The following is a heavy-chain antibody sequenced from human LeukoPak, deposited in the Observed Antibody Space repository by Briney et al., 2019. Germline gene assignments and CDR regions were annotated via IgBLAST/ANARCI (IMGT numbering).Heavy chain of an antibody. Sequence: SETLSLTCAVSGGSISNYYLNWIRQPRGKGVEWIGYINYSGSTNYNPSLKSRVTISIDTAKNQFSLKLSSVTAADTAVYYCARDQSVATYNYYGLDVWGQGTTVTLSS. CDR3: ARDQSVATYNYYGLDV. CDR1: GGSISNYY. J-gene: IGHJ6*02. CDR2: INYSGST. V-gene: IGHV4-59*13. D-gene: IGHD6-6*01.